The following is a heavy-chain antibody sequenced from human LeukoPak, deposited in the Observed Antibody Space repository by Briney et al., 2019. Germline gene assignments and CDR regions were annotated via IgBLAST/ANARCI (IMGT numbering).Heavy chain of an antibody. CDR2: ISSDGSNE. D-gene: IGHD3-16*01. V-gene: IGHV3-30*05. Sequence: GGSLRLSCAASGFTFSSYGVHWVRQVPGKGLEWVAFISSDGSNEYYGDSVKGRFTIYRDNLILYLQMNRLRTEGTAVYFCARESFGLDYWGQGTLVTVSS. CDR1: GFTFSSYG. CDR3: ARESFGLDY. J-gene: IGHJ4*02.